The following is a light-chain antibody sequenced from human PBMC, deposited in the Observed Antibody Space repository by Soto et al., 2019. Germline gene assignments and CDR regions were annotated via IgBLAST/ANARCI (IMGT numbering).Light chain of an antibody. CDR2: AAS. Sequence: AIQMTQSPSSLSASVGDRVTITCRASQGIRNDLSWYQQKPGKAPKLLIYAASSLQSGVPSRFSGSGSGTDFTLTISSLQPEDSATYYCLQDDNYPLTFGQGTKVEIK. J-gene: IGKJ1*01. V-gene: IGKV1-6*01. CDR3: LQDDNYPLT. CDR1: QGIRND.